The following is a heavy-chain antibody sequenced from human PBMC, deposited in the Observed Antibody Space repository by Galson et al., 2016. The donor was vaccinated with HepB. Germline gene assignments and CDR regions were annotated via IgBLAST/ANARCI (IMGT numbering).Heavy chain of an antibody. Sequence: SLRLSCAASGFTFSNYGMHWVRQAPGKGLEWLAVIWYDGSRTWYADTVKGRLTVSRDNWMKTLYLHMDNLRDEDTGLYYCARELLRGVKFEYGLDVWGQGTAVTVSS. CDR1: GFTFSNYG. CDR2: IWYDGSRT. J-gene: IGHJ6*02. D-gene: IGHD3-10*01. CDR3: ARELLRGVKFEYGLDV. V-gene: IGHV3-33*01.